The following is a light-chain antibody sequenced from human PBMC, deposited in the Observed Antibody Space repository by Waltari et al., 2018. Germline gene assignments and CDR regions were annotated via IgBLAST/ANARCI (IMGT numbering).Light chain of an antibody. CDR1: SSYVGCYNY. CDR2: GVG. J-gene: IGLJ1*01. Sequence: QPALTQPASVSGSPGQSIPISCTGSSSYVGCYNYVPWYQHHPDRAPKLLIYGVGSRPSGVSDRFSGSKSGNTASLTISGLQAEDEADYYCSSYTSSITYVFGVGTKVTVL. V-gene: IGLV2-14*01. CDR3: SSYTSSITYV.